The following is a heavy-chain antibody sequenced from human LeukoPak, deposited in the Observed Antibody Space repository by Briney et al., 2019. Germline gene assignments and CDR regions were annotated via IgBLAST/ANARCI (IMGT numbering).Heavy chain of an antibody. CDR2: INPNSGGT. Sequence: GASVKVSCKASGYTFTGYYMHWVRQAPGQGLEWMGWINPNSGGTNYAQKSQGRVTMTRDTSISTAYMELSRLRSDDTAVYYCARARADYDILTGPRYYFDYWGQGTLVTVSS. J-gene: IGHJ4*02. D-gene: IGHD3-9*01. CDR1: GYTFTGYY. V-gene: IGHV1-2*02. CDR3: ARARADYDILTGPRYYFDY.